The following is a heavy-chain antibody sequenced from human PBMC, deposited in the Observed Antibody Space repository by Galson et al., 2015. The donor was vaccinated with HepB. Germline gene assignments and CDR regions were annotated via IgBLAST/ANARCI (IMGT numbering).Heavy chain of an antibody. V-gene: IGHV3-23*01. J-gene: IGHJ4*02. CDR1: GFIFRDSA. D-gene: IGHD3-16*01. Sequence: SLRLSCAASGFIFRDSAMGWFRQAPGKGLEWVSAVSRSGSSTYYADSVKGRFTISRDNSNNTVSLHMSSLRVEDTAFYFCAKDWGQRRLAYFDYWGQGVLVTVST. CDR3: AKDWGQRRLAYFDY. CDR2: VSRSGSST.